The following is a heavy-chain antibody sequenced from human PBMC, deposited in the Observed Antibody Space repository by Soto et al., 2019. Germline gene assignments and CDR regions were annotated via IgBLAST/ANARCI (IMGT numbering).Heavy chain of an antibody. CDR3: SRFKGDSSTWWGY. Sequence: QIQLVQSGTEVKKPGASVKVSCRVSGYNFRSYGISWVRQAPGQGLEWMGWISGYNGNTNYAQGLQGRVIMTTDTSTSTVYMELRSLRSDDTAVYYCSRFKGDSSTWWGYWGQGTLVTGSS. D-gene: IGHD2-2*01. V-gene: IGHV1-18*01. CDR1: GYNFRSYG. CDR2: ISGYNGNT. J-gene: IGHJ4*02.